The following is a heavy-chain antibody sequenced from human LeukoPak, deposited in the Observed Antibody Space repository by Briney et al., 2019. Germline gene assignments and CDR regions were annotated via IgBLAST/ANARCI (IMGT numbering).Heavy chain of an antibody. Sequence: GGSLRLSCAASGFTFSSYAMSWVRQAPGKGLEWVSAISGSGGSTYYADSVKGRFTISRDNSKNTPYLQMNSLRAEDTAVYYCAKDRRVVVAASDYWGQGTLVTVSS. CDR2: ISGSGGST. CDR1: GFTFSSYA. V-gene: IGHV3-23*01. J-gene: IGHJ4*02. CDR3: AKDRRVVVAASDY. D-gene: IGHD2-15*01.